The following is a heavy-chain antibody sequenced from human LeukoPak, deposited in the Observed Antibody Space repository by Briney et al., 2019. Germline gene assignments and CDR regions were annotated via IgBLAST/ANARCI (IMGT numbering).Heavy chain of an antibody. Sequence: PSETLSLTCTVPGGPLSSYYWRWLRQPPGKGLEWIGYIYYSGSTNYNPSLKSRVTIYVDTSKHQFSLKLSSVTAADTAVYSCARYVPTNAEGFDYWGQGTLVTVSS. CDR1: GGPLSSYY. J-gene: IGHJ4*02. CDR3: ARYVPTNAEGFDY. V-gene: IGHV4-59*01. D-gene: IGHD3-16*01. CDR2: IYYSGST.